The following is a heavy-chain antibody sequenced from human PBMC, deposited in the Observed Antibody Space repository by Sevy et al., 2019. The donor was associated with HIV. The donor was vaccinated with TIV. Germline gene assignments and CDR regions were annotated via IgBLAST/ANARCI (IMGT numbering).Heavy chain of an antibody. Sequence: SLKISCAASGFTFDDYAMHWVRQAPGKGLEWVSGISWNSGSIGYADSVKGRFTISRDNAKNSLYLQMNSLRAEDTALYYCAKGQFYYDSSGYYLSWGQGTLVTVSS. J-gene: IGHJ4*02. V-gene: IGHV3-9*01. D-gene: IGHD3-22*01. CDR1: GFTFDDYA. CDR2: ISWNSGSI. CDR3: AKGQFYYDSSGYYLS.